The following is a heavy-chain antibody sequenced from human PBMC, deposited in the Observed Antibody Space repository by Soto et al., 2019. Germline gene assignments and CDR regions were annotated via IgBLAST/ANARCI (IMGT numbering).Heavy chain of an antibody. CDR1: GASMRTGGYY. V-gene: IGHV4-31*03. Sequence: ASETLSLTCTVSGASMRTGGYYWSWIRQHPGKGLEWIGYTLYSGRTHYNPSLQSRVTMSVDTSKNQFSLNLTSVTAADTAVYLCARDAPPFDYWGQGILVTASS. CDR3: ARDAPPFDY. CDR2: TLYSGRT. J-gene: IGHJ4*02.